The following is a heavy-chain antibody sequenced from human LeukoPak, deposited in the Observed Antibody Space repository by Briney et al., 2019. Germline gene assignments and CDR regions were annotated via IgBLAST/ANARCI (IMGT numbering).Heavy chain of an antibody. CDR2: IDGDGTGT. CDR1: GFTFGTYW. D-gene: IGHD7-27*01. J-gene: IGHJ4*02. Sequence: PGGSLRLSCKASGFTFGTYWMHWVLQPPGKGLVWVSRIDGDGTGTDYADSVKGRFTVSRDNAKNTAYLQMNSLTAEDTSTYYCVRDNWGLDYWGQGTLVTVSS. CDR3: VRDNWGLDY. V-gene: IGHV3-74*01.